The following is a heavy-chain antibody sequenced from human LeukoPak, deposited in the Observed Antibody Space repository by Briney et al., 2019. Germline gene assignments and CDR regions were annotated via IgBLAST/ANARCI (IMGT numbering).Heavy chain of an antibody. D-gene: IGHD5-18*01. Sequence: GGSLRLSCAASGFTVSSNYLSWVRQAPGKGLEWVYVIYSGGSTYYADSVQGRFTISRDNSKNTLYLQMNSLRAEDTAVYYCARDLRPDGYWTLDSWGQGTLVTVSS. CDR1: GFTVSSNY. CDR2: IYSGGST. J-gene: IGHJ5*01. CDR3: ARDLRPDGYWTLDS. V-gene: IGHV3-66*02.